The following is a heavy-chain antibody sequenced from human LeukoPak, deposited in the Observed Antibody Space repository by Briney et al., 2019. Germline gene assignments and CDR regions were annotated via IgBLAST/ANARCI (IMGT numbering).Heavy chain of an antibody. V-gene: IGHV3-30*03. D-gene: IGHD5-24*01. Sequence: GRSLRLSCAASGFTFSSYGMHWVRQAPGKGLEWVAVISYDGSNKYYADSVKGRFTISRDNSKNTLYLQMSSLRSEDTAVYYCARGGTNGYNKFDYWGQGTLVTVS. CDR3: ARGGTNGYNKFDY. CDR2: ISYDGSNK. J-gene: IGHJ4*02. CDR1: GFTFSSYG.